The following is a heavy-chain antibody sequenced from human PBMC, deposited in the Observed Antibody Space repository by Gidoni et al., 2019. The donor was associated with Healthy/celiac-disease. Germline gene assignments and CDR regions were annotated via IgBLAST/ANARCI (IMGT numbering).Heavy chain of an antibody. CDR1: GSTFRSYE. CDR2: ISSSGSTI. Sequence: EVQPVESGGGLVQPGGSLSLSCAASGSTFRSYEMHWVRQAPGKGLGWVSYISSSGSTIYYADSVKGRFTISRDNAKNSLYLQMNSLRAEDTAVYYCAILTTAHMDVWGQGTTITVSS. V-gene: IGHV3-48*03. CDR3: AILTTAHMDV. J-gene: IGHJ6*02. D-gene: IGHD4-17*01.